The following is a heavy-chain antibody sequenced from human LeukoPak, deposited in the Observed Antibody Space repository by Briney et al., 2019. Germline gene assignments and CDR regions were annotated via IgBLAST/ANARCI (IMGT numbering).Heavy chain of an antibody. J-gene: IGHJ4*02. D-gene: IGHD1-26*01. Sequence: ASVKVSCKASGGTFSSYAISWVRQAPGQGLEWMGGIIPIFGTANYAQKFRGRVTITTDESTSTAYMELSSLRSEDTAVYYCATDIHWEDSGSYFNYWGQGTLVTVSS. CDR1: GGTFSSYA. CDR3: ATDIHWEDSGSYFNY. V-gene: IGHV1-69*05. CDR2: IIPIFGTA.